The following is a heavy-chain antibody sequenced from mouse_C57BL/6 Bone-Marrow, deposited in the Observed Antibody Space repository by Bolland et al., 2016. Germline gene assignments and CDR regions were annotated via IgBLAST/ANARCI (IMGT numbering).Heavy chain of an antibody. Sequence: ISSDSSTIYYADTVKGRFTISRDNAKNTLFLQMTSLRSEDTAMYYCARHWDGYWYFDVWGTG. CDR2: ISSDSSTI. V-gene: IGHV5-17*01. CDR3: ARHWDGYWYFDV. D-gene: IGHD4-1*01. J-gene: IGHJ1*03.